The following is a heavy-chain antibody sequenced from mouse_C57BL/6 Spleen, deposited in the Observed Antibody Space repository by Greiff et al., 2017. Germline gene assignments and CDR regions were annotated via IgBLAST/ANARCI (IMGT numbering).Heavy chain of an antibody. CDR3: VAQAFYAMDY. CDR2: INPGSGGT. CDR1: GYAFTNYL. V-gene: IGHV1-54*01. D-gene: IGHD3-2*02. Sequence: VQLQQSGAELVRPGTSVKVSCKASGYAFTNYLIEWVKQRPGQGLEWIGVINPGSGGTNYNEKFKGKATLTADKSSSTAYLQLSSLTSEDSAVYFGVAQAFYAMDYWGQGTSVTVSS. J-gene: IGHJ4*01.